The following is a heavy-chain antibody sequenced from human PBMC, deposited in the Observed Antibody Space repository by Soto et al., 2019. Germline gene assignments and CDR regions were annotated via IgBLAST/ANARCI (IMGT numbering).Heavy chain of an antibody. D-gene: IGHD5-18*01. CDR1: GFTFSSYG. CDR2: IWYDGSNK. CDR3: ARMELVDTASTRYYSYYGMDV. J-gene: IGHJ6*02. Sequence: PGGSLRLSCAASGFTFSSYGMHWVRQAPGKGLEWVAVIWYDGSNKYYADSVKGRFTISRDNSKNTLYLQMNSLGAEDTAVYYCARMELVDTASTRYYSYYGMDVWGQGTTVTVSS. V-gene: IGHV3-33*01.